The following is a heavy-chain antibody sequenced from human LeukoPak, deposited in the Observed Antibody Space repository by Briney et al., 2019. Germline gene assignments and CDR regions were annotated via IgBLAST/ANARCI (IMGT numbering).Heavy chain of an antibody. CDR2: ISYDGSNK. D-gene: IGHD3-22*01. CDR3: ARSSGDSSGYYFDY. CDR1: GFTFSSYA. Sequence: GGSLRLSCAASGFTFSSYAMHWVRQAPGKGLEWVAVISYDGSNKYYADSVKGRFTISRDNSKNTLYLQMNSLRAEDTAVYYCARSSGDSSGYYFDYWGQGTLVTVSS. V-gene: IGHV3-30-3*01. J-gene: IGHJ4*02.